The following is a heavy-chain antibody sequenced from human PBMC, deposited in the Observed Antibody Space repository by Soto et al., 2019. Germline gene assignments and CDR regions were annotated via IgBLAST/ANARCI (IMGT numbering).Heavy chain of an antibody. D-gene: IGHD6-13*01. J-gene: IGHJ6*02. Sequence: PSQTLTLTCAISGDSVSSNSATWNWIRQSPSRGLEWLGRTYCRSKWYNDYAVSVKSRITINPDTSKNQFSLQLNSVTPEDTAVYYCARARAAAGTGHTIVDVWGQGTTVTVSS. CDR3: ARARAAAGTGHTIVDV. V-gene: IGHV6-1*01. CDR2: TYCRSKWYN. CDR1: GDSVSSNSAT.